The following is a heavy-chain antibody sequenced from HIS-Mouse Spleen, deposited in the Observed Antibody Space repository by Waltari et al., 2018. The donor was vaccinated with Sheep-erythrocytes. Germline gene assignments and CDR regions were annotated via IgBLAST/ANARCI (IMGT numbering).Heavy chain of an antibody. CDR1: GGTFSSYA. CDR3: AQTGATTPHFDY. CDR2: IIPTLGIA. V-gene: IGHV1-69*04. J-gene: IGHJ4*02. D-gene: IGHD1-26*01. Sequence: QVQLVQSGAEVKKPGSSVKVSCKASGGTFSSYAISWVRQAPGQGLEWMGRIIPTLGIANYDQKFQGRVTITADKSTSTAYMELSSLRSEDTAVYYCAQTGATTPHFDYWGQGTLVTVSS.